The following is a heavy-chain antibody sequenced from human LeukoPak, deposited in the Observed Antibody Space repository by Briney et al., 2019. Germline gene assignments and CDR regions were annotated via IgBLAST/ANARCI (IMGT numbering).Heavy chain of an antibody. D-gene: IGHD6-13*01. CDR3: ARVQRTAAGNDY. CDR2: INPNSGGT. Sequence: ASVKVSFKASGYTFTVYYMHWVRQAPGQGLEWMGWINPNSGGTNYAQKFQGRVTMTRDTSISTAYMELSRLRSDDTAVYYCARVQRTAAGNDYWGQGTLVTVSS. CDR1: GYTFTVYY. V-gene: IGHV1-2*02. J-gene: IGHJ4*02.